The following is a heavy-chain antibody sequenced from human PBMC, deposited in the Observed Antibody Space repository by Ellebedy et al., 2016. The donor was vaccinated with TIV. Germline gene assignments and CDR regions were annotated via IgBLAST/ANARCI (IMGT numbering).Heavy chain of an antibody. CDR2: IKQDGSEK. Sequence: PGGSLRLSCAASGFTFSSYWMSWVRQAPGKGLEWVANIKQDGSEKYYVDSVKGRFTISRDNAKNALYLQMNSLRAEDTAVYYCARAEAYEWLRLGYFDYWGQGTLVTVSS. D-gene: IGHD5-12*01. CDR1: GFTFSSYW. J-gene: IGHJ4*02. CDR3: ARAEAYEWLRLGYFDY. V-gene: IGHV3-7*01.